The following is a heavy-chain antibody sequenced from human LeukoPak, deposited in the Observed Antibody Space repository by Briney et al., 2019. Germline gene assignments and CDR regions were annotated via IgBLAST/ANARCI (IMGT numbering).Heavy chain of an antibody. CDR2: IYYSGNT. Sequence: PSETLSLTCTASGGSISSYHYYWGWIRQPPGKGLEWIGDIYYSGNTCYNPSPRSRVTISVDTSKNQFSLKLTSVTAADTAVYYCARRAGSYYDSWGQGTLVTVSS. V-gene: IGHV4-39*01. J-gene: IGHJ4*02. CDR1: GGSISSYHYY. CDR3: ARRAGSYYDS.